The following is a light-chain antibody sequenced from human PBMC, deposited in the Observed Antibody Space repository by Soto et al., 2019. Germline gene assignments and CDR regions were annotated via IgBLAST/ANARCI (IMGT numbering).Light chain of an antibody. CDR1: SSDVGGYNY. V-gene: IGLV2-8*01. CDR2: GVS. Sequence: QSALTQPPSASGSPGQSVTISCTGTSSDVGGYNYVSWYQQHPGKAPKLMIYGVSKRPSGVSDRFSGSKSGNTASLTVSGLQAEDEAHYYCGSYAARNNWVFGGGTKLTVL. CDR3: GSYAARNNWV. J-gene: IGLJ3*02.